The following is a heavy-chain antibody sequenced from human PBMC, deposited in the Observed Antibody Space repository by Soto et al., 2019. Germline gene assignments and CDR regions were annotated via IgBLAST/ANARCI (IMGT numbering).Heavy chain of an antibody. J-gene: IGHJ4*02. V-gene: IGHV3-30*18. CDR1: GFTFSSYG. CDR2: ISYDGSNK. D-gene: IGHD6-13*01. CDR3: AKDVYSSSWYTYYFDY. Sequence: GGSLRLSCAASGFTFSSYGMHWVRQAPGKGLEWVAVISYDGSNKYYADSVKGRFTISRDNSKNALYLQMNSLRAEDTAVYYCAKDVYSSSWYTYYFDYWGQGTLVTVSS.